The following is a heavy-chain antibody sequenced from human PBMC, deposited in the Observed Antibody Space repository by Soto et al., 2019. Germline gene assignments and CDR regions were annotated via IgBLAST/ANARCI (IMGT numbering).Heavy chain of an antibody. CDR3: GRDVTFELLVVVFDR. Sequence: EVQLLESGGGLVQPGGSLRLSCAASGFTFSSYAMSWVRQAPGKGLEWVSAISGSGCSTYYADCVKGRFTISRDNSKNPQYQQMNSVKAEETAVSYWGRDVTFELLVVVFDRWGQGTLVTVSS. CDR1: GFTFSSYA. CDR2: ISGSGCST. J-gene: IGHJ4*02. V-gene: IGHV3-23*01. D-gene: IGHD2-15*01.